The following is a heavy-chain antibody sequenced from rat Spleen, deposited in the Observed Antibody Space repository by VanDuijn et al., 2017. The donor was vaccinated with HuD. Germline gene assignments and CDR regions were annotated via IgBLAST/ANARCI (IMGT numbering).Heavy chain of an antibody. J-gene: IGHJ2*01. CDR2: ITNSYGNT. CDR1: GFTFNYYW. V-gene: IGHV5-31*01. CDR3: TRGTYFRH. Sequence: EVQLVESDGGLVQPGRSLKLSCAASGFTFNYYWMTWIRQAPGKGLEWIASITNSYGNTYYPDSVKGRFTISRDIAKSTLYLQMNSLRSEDTATYYCTRGTYFRHWGQGVMVTVSS. D-gene: IGHD4-6*01.